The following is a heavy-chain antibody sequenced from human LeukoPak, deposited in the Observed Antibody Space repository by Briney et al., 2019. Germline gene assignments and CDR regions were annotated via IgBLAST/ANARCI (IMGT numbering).Heavy chain of an antibody. CDR2: IWYDGSKE. CDR3: AKEQSTAMVDY. D-gene: IGHD5-18*01. J-gene: IGHJ4*02. CDR1: GFTFSTHG. Sequence: GGSLRLSCAASGFTFSTHGMHWVRQAPGKGLEWVAIIWYDGSKEYYADSVKGRFTISRDNSKKTLYLQMNSLRAEDTAVYYCAKEQSTAMVDYWGQGTLVTVSS. V-gene: IGHV3-33*06.